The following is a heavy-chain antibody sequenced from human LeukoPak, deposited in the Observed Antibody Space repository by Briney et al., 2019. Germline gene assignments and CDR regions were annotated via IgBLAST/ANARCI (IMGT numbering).Heavy chain of an antibody. CDR1: GYTFTSYD. D-gene: IGHD2-15*01. J-gene: IGHJ6*03. CDR3: ARGRRSRVAATTGYYYYMDV. V-gene: IGHV1-8*01. CDR2: MIPNSGNT. Sequence: GASVKVSCKASGYTFTSYDINWVRQATGQGLEWMGWMIPNSGNTGYAQKFQGRVTMTRNTSISTAYMELSSLRSEDTAVYYCARGRRSRVAATTGYYYYMDVWGKGTTVTVSS.